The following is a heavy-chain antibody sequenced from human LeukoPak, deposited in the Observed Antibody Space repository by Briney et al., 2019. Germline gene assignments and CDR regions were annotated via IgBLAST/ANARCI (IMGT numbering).Heavy chain of an antibody. CDR3: ARVKEGTAMVDY. Sequence: SETLSLTCAVSGGSISGFYWSWIRRPPGKGLEWIGYIYYSGSTTYNPSLNSRVTISVDTSKNQFSLKLSSVTAADTAVYYCARVKEGTAMVDYWGPGTLVTVSS. CDR1: GGSISGFY. CDR2: IYYSGST. V-gene: IGHV4-59*01. D-gene: IGHD5-18*01. J-gene: IGHJ4*02.